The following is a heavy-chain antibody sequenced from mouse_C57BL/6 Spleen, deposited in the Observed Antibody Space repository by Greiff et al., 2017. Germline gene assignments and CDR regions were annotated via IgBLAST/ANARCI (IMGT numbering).Heavy chain of an antibody. V-gene: IGHV1-69*01. CDR2: IDPSDSYT. CDR1: GYTFTSYW. J-gene: IGHJ4*01. CDR3: ARVIPVEGYAMDY. D-gene: IGHD2-1*01. Sequence: QVQLQQPGAELVMPGASVKLSCKASGYTFTSYWMHWVQQRPGQGLEWIGEIDPSDSYTNYNQKFKGKSTLTVDESSSTVYMQLSSLTSDDSVVYYCARVIPVEGYAMDYWGQGTSVTVSS.